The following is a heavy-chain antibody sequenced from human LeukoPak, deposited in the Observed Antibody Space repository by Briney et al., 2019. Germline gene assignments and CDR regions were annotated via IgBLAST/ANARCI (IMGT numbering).Heavy chain of an antibody. CDR1: GFTFSSYE. Sequence: GGSLRLSCAASGFTFSSYEMNWVRQAPGKGLEWVSYISRTGNTMYYADSVKGRFTISRDNAMNSLYLQMNSLRAEDTAVYYCARLQYSGTYYYFDYWGQGTLVTVSS. CDR3: ARLQYSGTYYYFDY. D-gene: IGHD1-26*01. J-gene: IGHJ4*02. CDR2: ISRTGNTM. V-gene: IGHV3-48*03.